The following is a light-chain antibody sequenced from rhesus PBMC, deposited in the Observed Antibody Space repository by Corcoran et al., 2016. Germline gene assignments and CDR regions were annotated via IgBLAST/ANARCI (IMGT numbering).Light chain of an antibody. CDR2: DTS. CDR3: QQHNSYPPT. Sequence: DIQMTQSPSSLSASVGDTVTITCQASQAISKYLAWYQQKPGKAPNLLNYDTSTLQSGVPSRFSGSGSGTEFTLTISSLQPEDFATYYCQQHNSYPPTFGGGTKVDLK. V-gene: IGKV1-25*01. J-gene: IGKJ4*01. CDR1: QAISKY.